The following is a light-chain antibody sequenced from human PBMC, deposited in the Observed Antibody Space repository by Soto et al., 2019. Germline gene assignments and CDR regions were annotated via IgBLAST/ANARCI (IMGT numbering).Light chain of an antibody. CDR3: QQYYRTPLT. J-gene: IGKJ4*01. Sequence: DIVLTQSPDSLAVSLGERATINCKSSQSVFYSSNNKDYLAWYQQKPGQPPKLLIYWASTRESGVPDRFSGSGSETDFTLTISSLQAEDVAVYYCQQYYRTPLTFGGGTKVEIK. CDR2: WAS. V-gene: IGKV4-1*01. CDR1: QSVFYSSNNKDY.